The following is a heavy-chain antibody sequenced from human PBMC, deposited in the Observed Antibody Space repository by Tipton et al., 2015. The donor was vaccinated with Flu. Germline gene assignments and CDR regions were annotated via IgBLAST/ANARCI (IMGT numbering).Heavy chain of an antibody. D-gene: IGHD4-11*01. V-gene: IGHV3-72*01. CDR2: SRNKANSYTT. J-gene: IGHJ6*02. CDR1: GGSINNYY. CDR3: AYSNYANNYYYTMAV. Sequence: LSLTCTVSGGSINNYYWSWIRQPPGKGLEWVGRSRNKANSYTTEYAASVKGRFTISRDDSRHSLYLQMNSLKTEDTAVYYCAYSNYANNYYYTMAVWGQGTTVTVSS.